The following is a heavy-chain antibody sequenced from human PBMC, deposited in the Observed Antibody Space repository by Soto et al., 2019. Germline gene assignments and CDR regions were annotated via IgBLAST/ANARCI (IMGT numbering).Heavy chain of an antibody. V-gene: IGHV3-23*01. CDR2: ISGSGGST. CDR3: ATRGFCHGSDCREGYFGMDV. Sequence: PGGSLRLSCAASGFTFSNYAMTWVRQAPGMGLEWVSSISGSGGSTYYADSVKGRFTISRDNSKDTVYLQMNSLRAEDTALYYCATRGFCHGSDCREGYFGMDVWGQGTTVTVSS. CDR1: GFTFSNYA. D-gene: IGHD3-10*01. J-gene: IGHJ6*02.